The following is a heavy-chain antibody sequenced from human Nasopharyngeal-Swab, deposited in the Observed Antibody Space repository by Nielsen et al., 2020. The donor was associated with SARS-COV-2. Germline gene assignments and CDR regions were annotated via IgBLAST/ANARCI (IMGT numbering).Heavy chain of an antibody. CDR1: GGSISSGGYY. D-gene: IGHD3-3*01. Sequence: SETLSLTCTVSGGSISSGGYYWSWIRQHPGKGLEWIGYIYYSGSTYYNPSLKSRVTISVDTSQNQFSLKLGSVTAADTAVYYCARGIRTGVTIFGVAPNWFDPWGQGTLVTVSS. CDR2: IYYSGST. V-gene: IGHV4-31*03. J-gene: IGHJ5*02. CDR3: ARGIRTGVTIFGVAPNWFDP.